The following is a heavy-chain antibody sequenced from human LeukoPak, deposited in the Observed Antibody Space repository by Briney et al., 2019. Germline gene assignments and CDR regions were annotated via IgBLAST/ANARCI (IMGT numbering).Heavy chain of an antibody. CDR3: VRGTGY. J-gene: IGHJ4*02. CDR1: GFTFSTYV. Sequence: GGSLRVSCSVSGFTFSTYVMHWVRQAPGKGLEYVSAISSNGDNTYYADSVKGRFTISRDNSKNTLYLQMSSLRADDTAVYYCVRGTGYWGQGTLVTVSS. CDR2: ISSNGDNT. V-gene: IGHV3-64D*06.